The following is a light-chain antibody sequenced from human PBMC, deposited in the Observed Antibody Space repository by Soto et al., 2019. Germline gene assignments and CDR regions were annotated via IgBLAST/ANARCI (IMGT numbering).Light chain of an antibody. CDR3: QQFNSYPIT. Sequence: AIQVTQSPSSLSASVGDRVTITCRTSQDIRGALAWYQQKPGKPPRLLIYDVSSLESGVPSRFSGSGSGTEFTLTISSPQPEDFGTYFCQQFNSYPITFGHGARLEIK. CDR1: QDIRGA. CDR2: DVS. V-gene: IGKV1-13*02. J-gene: IGKJ5*01.